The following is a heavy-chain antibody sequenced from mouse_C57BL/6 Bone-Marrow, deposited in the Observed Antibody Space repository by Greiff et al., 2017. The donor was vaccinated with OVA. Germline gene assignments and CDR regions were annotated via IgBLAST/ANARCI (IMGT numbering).Heavy chain of an antibody. CDR1: GYTFTSYW. CDR3: ARSQVLGPFDY. J-gene: IGHJ2*01. Sequence: QVQLQQPGAELVMPGASVKLSCKASGYTFTSYWMHWVKQRPGQGLEWIGEIDPSDSYTNYNQKFKGKSTLTVDKSSSTASMPLSSLTSDDTAVDYCARSQVLGPFDYWGQGTTLTVSS. D-gene: IGHD4-1*01. V-gene: IGHV1-69*01. CDR2: IDPSDSYT.